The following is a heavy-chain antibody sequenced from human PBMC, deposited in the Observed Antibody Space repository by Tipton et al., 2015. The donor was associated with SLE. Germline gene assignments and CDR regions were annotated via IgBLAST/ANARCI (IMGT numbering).Heavy chain of an antibody. CDR3: ARTSTAISPFDY. CDR1: GDSVTSSGYY. V-gene: IGHV4-31*03. CDR2: ISYDGRT. Sequence: TLSLTCTATGDSVTSSGYYWSWIRQHPGKGLEWIGFISYDGRTKYNPSLKSRVTIPVDTSQNQFSLKLSSVTAADTAVYYCARTSTAISPFDYWGQGTLVTVSS. D-gene: IGHD2-2*02. J-gene: IGHJ4*02.